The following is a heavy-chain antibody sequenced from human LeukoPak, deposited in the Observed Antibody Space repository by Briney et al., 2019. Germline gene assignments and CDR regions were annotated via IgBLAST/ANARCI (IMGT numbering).Heavy chain of an antibody. J-gene: IGHJ3*02. D-gene: IGHD6-6*01. CDR3: AREYSSSSRAFDI. Sequence: SETLSLTCAVSGYSISSGYYWGSIRQPPGKGLEWIGSIYHNGNTYYNPSLKSRVTISVDTSKNQFSLKLSSVTAADTAVSYCAREYSSSSRAFDIWGQGTMVTVSS. CDR1: GYSISSGYY. V-gene: IGHV4-38-2*02. CDR2: IYHNGNT.